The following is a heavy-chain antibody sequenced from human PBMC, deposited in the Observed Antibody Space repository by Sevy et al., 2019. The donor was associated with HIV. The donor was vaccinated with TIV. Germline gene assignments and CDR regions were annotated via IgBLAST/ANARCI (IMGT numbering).Heavy chain of an antibody. CDR1: AFTFSTYA. D-gene: IGHD6-13*01. V-gene: IGHV3-30*03. J-gene: IGHJ5*02. CDR2: ISYDGSHK. CDR3: ARDAGYSVNWYRRFDP. Sequence: GESLRLSCAASAFTFSTYAMHWVRQAPGKGLEWVAVISYDGSHKYYADSVKGRFTISRDDSKSSLYLQMNTLRAEDTAVYYCARDAGYSVNWYRRFDPWGQGTLVTVSS.